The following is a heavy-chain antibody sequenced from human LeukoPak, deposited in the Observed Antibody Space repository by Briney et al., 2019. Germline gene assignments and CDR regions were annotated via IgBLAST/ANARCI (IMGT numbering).Heavy chain of an antibody. Sequence: GGSLRLSCAASGFTFSSYAMSWVRQAAGKGLEWVGAISGSGGSTYYADSVKGRFTISRDNSKNTLYLQMNSLRAEDTAVYYCARVGYYYDSSGYYADYWGQGTLVTVSS. CDR3: ARVGYYYDSSGYYADY. J-gene: IGHJ4*02. CDR1: GFTFSSYA. D-gene: IGHD3-22*01. CDR2: ISGSGGST. V-gene: IGHV3-23*01.